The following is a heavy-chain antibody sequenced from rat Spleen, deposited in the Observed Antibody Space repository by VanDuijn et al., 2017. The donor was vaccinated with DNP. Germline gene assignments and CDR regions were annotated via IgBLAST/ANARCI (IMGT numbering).Heavy chain of an antibody. CDR1: GFTFSDYN. CDR2: ISYDGSST. CDR3: ARQEATAFAY. D-gene: IGHD1-11*01. J-gene: IGHJ3*01. V-gene: IGHV5-7*01. Sequence: EVQLVESGGALVQPGRSLKLSCAASGFTFSDYNMAWVRQAPKKGLEWVAAISYDGSSTDYRGSVKGRFTISRDNANGTLYLQMDNLRSEDTATYYCARQEATAFAYWGQGTLVTVSS.